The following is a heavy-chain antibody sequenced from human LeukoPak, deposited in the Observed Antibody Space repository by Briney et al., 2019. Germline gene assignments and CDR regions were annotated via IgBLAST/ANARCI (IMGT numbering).Heavy chain of an antibody. V-gene: IGHV3-21*01. D-gene: IGHD6-19*01. CDR2: ITGSSSYI. CDR1: GFTFSSYS. J-gene: IGHJ4*02. CDR3: TRGNSGWYHNFDY. Sequence: GGSLRLSCAASGFTFSSYSMNWVRQAPGKGLEWVPSITGSSSYIYYADSVKGRFTISRDNAKNSLYLQMNSLRAGDSAVYYCTRGNSGWYHNFDYWGQGTLVTVSS.